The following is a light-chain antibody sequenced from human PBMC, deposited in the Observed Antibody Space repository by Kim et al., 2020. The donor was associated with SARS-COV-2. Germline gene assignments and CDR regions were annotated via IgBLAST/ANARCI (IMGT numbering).Light chain of an antibody. Sequence: ASVKRTCTLSSGHSAYAIAWLQQQPAEGPRYLMKLNSDGSHTRGDGIPDRFSGSSSGAERYLTISSLQSEDEADYFCQTWGTGTWVFGGGTKLTVL. V-gene: IGLV4-69*01. CDR3: QTWGTGTWV. J-gene: IGLJ3*02. CDR1: SGHSAYA. CDR2: LNSDGSH.